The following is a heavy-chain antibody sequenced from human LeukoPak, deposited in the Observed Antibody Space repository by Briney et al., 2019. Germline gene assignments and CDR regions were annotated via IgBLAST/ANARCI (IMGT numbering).Heavy chain of an antibody. CDR3: ARHSGTLGYFDY. D-gene: IGHD1-14*01. CDR1: GGSISSGDYY. CDR2: IYYSGST. V-gene: IGHV4-30-4*01. Sequence: SETLSLTCTVSGGSISSGDYYWSWIRQPPGKGLEWIGYIYYSGSTYYNPSLKSRVTISVDTSKNQFSLRLRSVTAADTAVYYCARHSGTLGYFDYWGQGTRVTVSS. J-gene: IGHJ4*02.